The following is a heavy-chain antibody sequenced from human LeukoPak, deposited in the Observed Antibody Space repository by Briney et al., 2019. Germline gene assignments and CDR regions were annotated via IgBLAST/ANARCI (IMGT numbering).Heavy chain of an antibody. CDR1: GGTFSSYA. V-gene: IGHV1-69*13. D-gene: IGHD6-25*01. CDR3: ARGGNTSDLYYGMDV. J-gene: IGHJ6*02. Sequence: ASVKVSCKASGGTFSSYALSWVRQAPGQGLERMGRIIPIFGTANYAQKFQGRVTITADESTSTAYMELSSLRSEDTAIYYCARGGNTSDLYYGMDVWGQGTTVTVSS. CDR2: IIPIFGTA.